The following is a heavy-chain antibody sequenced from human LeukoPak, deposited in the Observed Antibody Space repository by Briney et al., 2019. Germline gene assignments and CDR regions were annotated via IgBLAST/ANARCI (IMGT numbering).Heavy chain of an antibody. D-gene: IGHD1/OR15-1a*01. CDR2: ISAYNGNT. J-gene: IGHJ6*02. V-gene: IGHV1-18*01. Sequence: ASVKVSCKASGYTFTSYGISWVRQAPGQGLEWMGWISAYNGNTNYAQKLQGRVTMTTDTSTSTAYMELRSLRSDDTAVYYCVRVSAEHHAAHYYYYYGMDVWGQGTTVTVSS. CDR1: GYTFTSYG. CDR3: VRVSAEHHAAHYYYYYGMDV.